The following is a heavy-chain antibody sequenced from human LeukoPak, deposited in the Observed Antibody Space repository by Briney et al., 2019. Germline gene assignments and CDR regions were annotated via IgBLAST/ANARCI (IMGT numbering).Heavy chain of an antibody. CDR1: GFPFDDYG. D-gene: IGHD3-3*01. V-gene: IGHV3-9*01. CDR3: AIDLLESTRLGIFWRLSAFDI. Sequence: PGGSLRLSCVASGFPFDDYGMFWVRQSPGKGLEWVSSISWNSGIIDYADSVKGRFTISRDNAKNSLYLQMNSLRAEDTAVYYCAIDLLESTRLGIFWRLSAFDIWGQGTMVTVSS. J-gene: IGHJ3*02. CDR2: ISWNSGII.